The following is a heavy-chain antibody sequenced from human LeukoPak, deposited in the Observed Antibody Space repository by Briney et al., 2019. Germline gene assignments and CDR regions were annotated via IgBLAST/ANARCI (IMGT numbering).Heavy chain of an antibody. J-gene: IGHJ4*02. Sequence: PSETLSLTCTVSGGSISSGGSYWSWIRQPPGKGLEWIAYIYYSGSAYYNPSLKSRVTISIDRSKNQFSLKLNSVTAADTAVYYCARAYCDRTSCYDYWGQGTLVTVSS. CDR2: IYYSGSA. D-gene: IGHD2-2*01. V-gene: IGHV4-30-2*01. CDR3: ARAYCDRTSCYDY. CDR1: GGSISSGGSY.